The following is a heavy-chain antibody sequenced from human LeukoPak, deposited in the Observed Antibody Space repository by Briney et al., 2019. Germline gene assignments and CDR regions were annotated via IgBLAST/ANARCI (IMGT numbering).Heavy chain of an antibody. Sequence: PGGSLRLSCAASGFTFSSYEMNWVRQAPGKGLEWVSYISSGGSTIYYADSVKGRFTISRDNAKNTLYLQMNSLRAEDTAVYYCARDPSLLWFGESGTFQHWGQGTLVTVSS. J-gene: IGHJ1*01. CDR2: ISSGGSTI. D-gene: IGHD3-10*01. CDR3: ARDPSLLWFGESGTFQH. V-gene: IGHV3-48*03. CDR1: GFTFSSYE.